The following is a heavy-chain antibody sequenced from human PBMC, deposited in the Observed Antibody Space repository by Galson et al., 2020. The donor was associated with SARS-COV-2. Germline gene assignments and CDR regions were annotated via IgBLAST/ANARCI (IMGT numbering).Heavy chain of an antibody. CDR2: FSRRGISI. CDR1: GLNFRDNY. CDR3: ARALHRYNFFDL. V-gene: IGHV3-11*04. Sequence: NSGGSLRLSCAASGLNFRDNYMSCIRQAPGKGLEWLAFFSRRGISIYYANSVEGRFTISSDSAKNSLSLQMNSLRVEDTAVYYCARALHRYNFFDLWGRGTLVTVSS. D-gene: IGHD5-12*01. J-gene: IGHJ2*01.